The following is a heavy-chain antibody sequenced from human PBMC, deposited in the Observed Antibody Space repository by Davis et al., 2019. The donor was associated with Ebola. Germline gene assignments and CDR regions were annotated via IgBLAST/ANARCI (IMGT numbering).Heavy chain of an antibody. CDR2: ISYDGSNK. CDR1: GFTFSSYA. D-gene: IGHD3-3*01. J-gene: IGHJ4*02. Sequence: GGSLRLSCAASGFTFSSYAMHWVRQAPGKGLEWVAVISYDGSNKYYADSVKGRFTISRDNSKNTLYLQMNSLRAEDTAVYYCARDRDDFWSGYAFDYWGQGTLVTVSS. V-gene: IGHV3-30-3*01. CDR3: ARDRDDFWSGYAFDY.